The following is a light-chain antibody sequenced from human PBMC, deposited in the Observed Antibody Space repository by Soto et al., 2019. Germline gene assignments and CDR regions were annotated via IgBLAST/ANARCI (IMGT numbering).Light chain of an antibody. CDR3: SSYRSSNTEV. V-gene: IGLV2-14*01. CDR2: YVS. CDR1: SSDVGGYNY. J-gene: IGLJ2*01. Sequence: QSALTQPASVSGSPGQSITISCTGTSSDVGGYNYVSWYQQYPGKAPNLMIYYVSNRRSGVSNRFSGSKSGNTASLTISGLQVEDEADYYCSSYRSSNTEVFGGGTKLTVL.